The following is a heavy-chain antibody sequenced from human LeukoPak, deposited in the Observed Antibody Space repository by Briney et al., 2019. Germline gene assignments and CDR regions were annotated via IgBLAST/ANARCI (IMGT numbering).Heavy chain of an antibody. CDR1: GFTFSSYA. Sequence: GGSLRLSCAAAGFTFSSYAMSWVRQAPGKGLEWVSAISGSGGSTYYADSVKGRFTISRDNSKNTLYLQMNSLRAEDTAVYYCARGYYDSSGQILGYFDYWGQGTLVTVSS. J-gene: IGHJ4*02. D-gene: IGHD3-22*01. V-gene: IGHV3-23*01. CDR3: ARGYYDSSGQILGYFDY. CDR2: ISGSGGST.